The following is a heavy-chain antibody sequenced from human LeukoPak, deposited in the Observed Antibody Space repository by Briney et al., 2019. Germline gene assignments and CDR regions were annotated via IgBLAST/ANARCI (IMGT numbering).Heavy chain of an antibody. CDR1: GYNFASEW. J-gene: IGHJ4*02. CDR3: VVFRPEWYYYGSGSSKIFDY. V-gene: IGHV5-51*01. CDR2: IYPDDSDT. D-gene: IGHD3-10*01. Sequence: GESLKISCKASGYNFASEWIGWVRQMPGKGLEWMGIIYPDDSDTRYSPSFQGQVTISADKSISTAYLQWSSLKASDTAMYYRVVFRPEWYYYGSGSSKIFDYWGQGTLVTVSS.